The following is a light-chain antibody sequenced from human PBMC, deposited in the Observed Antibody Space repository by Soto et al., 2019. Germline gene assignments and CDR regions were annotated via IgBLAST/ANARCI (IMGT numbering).Light chain of an antibody. CDR1: SSDVGGYNY. V-gene: IGLV2-14*01. CDR3: SSYTSSGTYV. J-gene: IGLJ1*01. Sequence: QSALTQPASVSGSPGQSITISCTGTSSDVGGYNYVSWYQQRPGKAPKLMIYDVSNRPSGVSNRFSGSKSGNTASLTISGLQAEDEADYYCSSYTSSGTYVFGTGTKLTVL. CDR2: DVS.